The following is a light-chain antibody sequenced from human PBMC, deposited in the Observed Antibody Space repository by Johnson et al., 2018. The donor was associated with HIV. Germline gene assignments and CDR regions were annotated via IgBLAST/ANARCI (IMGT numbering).Light chain of an antibody. CDR3: GTWAFSVSAYV. Sequence: QSVLTQPPSVSAAPGQKVTISCSGSSSNIGNNYVSWYQQLPGTAPKLLIYENNKRPSGIPDRFSGSKSGTSATLGITGLQTGDEAAYYCGTWAFSVSAYVFGTGTKVTVL. J-gene: IGLJ1*01. CDR2: ENN. CDR1: SSNIGNNY. V-gene: IGLV1-51*02.